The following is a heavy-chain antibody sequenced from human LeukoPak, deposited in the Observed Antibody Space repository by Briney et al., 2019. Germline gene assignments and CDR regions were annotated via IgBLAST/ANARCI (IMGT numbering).Heavy chain of an antibody. J-gene: IGHJ4*02. V-gene: IGHV3-48*03. CDR1: GFTFSSYE. CDR2: ISSSGSTI. D-gene: IGHD1-26*01. CDR3: ARWSGSYCFDY. Sequence: GGSLRLSCAASGFTFSSYEMNWVRQAPGKGLEWVSYISSSGSTIYYADSVKGRFTISRDNAKNSLYLQMNSLRAEDTAVYYCARWSGSYCFDYWGQGTLVTVSS.